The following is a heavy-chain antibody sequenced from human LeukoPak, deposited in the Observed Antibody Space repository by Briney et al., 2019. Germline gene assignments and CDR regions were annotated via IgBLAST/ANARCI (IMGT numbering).Heavy chain of an antibody. CDR3: ARAWAITIFGVGEDFDY. D-gene: IGHD3-3*01. Sequence: ASVKVSCKASGYTFTSYGISWVRQAPGQGLEWMGWISAYNGYTNYAQKLQGRVTMTTDTSTSTAYMELRSLRSDDTAVYYCARAWAITIFGVGEDFDYWGQGTLVTVSS. V-gene: IGHV1-18*01. CDR1: GYTFTSYG. CDR2: ISAYNGYT. J-gene: IGHJ4*02.